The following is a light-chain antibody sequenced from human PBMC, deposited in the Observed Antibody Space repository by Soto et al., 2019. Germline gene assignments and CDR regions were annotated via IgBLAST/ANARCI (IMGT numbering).Light chain of an antibody. CDR2: GAS. CDR1: QSVSSN. CDR3: QQYNNWPPNP. J-gene: IGKJ3*01. Sequence: VMTHSPATLSVSPGERATLSCRASQSVSSNLAWYQQQPGHAPRLLIYGASTRATGIPARFSGSGSGTEFTLTISSLQSEDFAVYYCQQYNNWPPNPFGPGTKVDIK. V-gene: IGKV3-15*01.